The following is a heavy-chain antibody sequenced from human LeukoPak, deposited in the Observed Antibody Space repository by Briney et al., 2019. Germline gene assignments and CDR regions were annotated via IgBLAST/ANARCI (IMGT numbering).Heavy chain of an antibody. D-gene: IGHD3-10*01. V-gene: IGHV1-18*01. CDR1: GYTFTSYG. CDR3: ARDFRSLPPSDYYGSGNPKGGLVDWFDP. Sequence: ASVKVSCKASGYTFTSYGISWVRQAPGQGLEWMGRISAYNGNTNYAQKLQGRVTMTTDTSTSTAYMELRSLRSDDTAVYYCARDFRSLPPSDYYGSGNPKGGLVDWFDPWGQGTLVTVSS. J-gene: IGHJ5*02. CDR2: ISAYNGNT.